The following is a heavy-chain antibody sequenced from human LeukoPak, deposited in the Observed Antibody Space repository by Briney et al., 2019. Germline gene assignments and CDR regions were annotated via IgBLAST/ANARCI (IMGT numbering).Heavy chain of an antibody. CDR2: IAGIGPRT. J-gene: IGHJ4*02. V-gene: IGHV3-23*01. D-gene: IGHD3-22*01. CDR1: GFTFSSYA. Sequence: GGSLRLSCAASGFTFSSYAMSWVRRAPGKGLEWVSAIAGIGPRTYYADSVRGRFTISRDNSKNTLYLEMNSLRAEDTAIYYCAKYYYDSSDSRNSYDSWGQGTLVTVSS. CDR3: AKYYYDSSDSRNSYDS.